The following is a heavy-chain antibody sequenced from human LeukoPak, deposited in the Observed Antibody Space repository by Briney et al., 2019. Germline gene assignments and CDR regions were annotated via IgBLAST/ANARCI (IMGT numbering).Heavy chain of an antibody. D-gene: IGHD3-10*01. CDR1: GGTFSSYA. J-gene: IGHJ4*02. V-gene: IGHV1-69*06. Sequence: SVKVSCKASGGTFSSYAISWVRQAPGQGLEWMGGIIPIFGTANYAQKFQGRVTITADKSTSTAYMELSSLRSGDTAVYYCARSGAFGFGVYFDFWGQGTLVTVSS. CDR3: ARSGAFGFGVYFDF. CDR2: IIPIFGTA.